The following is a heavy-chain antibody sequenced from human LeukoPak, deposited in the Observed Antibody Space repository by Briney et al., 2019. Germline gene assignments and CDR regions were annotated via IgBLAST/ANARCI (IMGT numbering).Heavy chain of an antibody. J-gene: IGHJ5*02. CDR3: AREIYPLSSGWFDP. CDR1: GGSISSGGHY. V-gene: IGHV4-61*02. D-gene: IGHD2/OR15-2a*01. CDR2: IYTSGST. Sequence: SETLSLTGTVSGGSISSGGHYWSWIRQPAGMGLEWIGRIYTSGSTNYNPSLKSRVTMSVDTSKNQFSLKLSSVTAADTAVYYCAREIYPLSSGWFDPWGQGTLVTVSS.